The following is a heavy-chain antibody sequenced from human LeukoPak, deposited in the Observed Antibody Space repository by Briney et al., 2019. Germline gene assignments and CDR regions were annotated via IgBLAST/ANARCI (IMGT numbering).Heavy chain of an antibody. J-gene: IGHJ4*02. D-gene: IGHD3-3*01. CDR3: ARNMYDLTSGILEWLLAFDY. V-gene: IGHV1-18*01. CDR1: GYTFTSYG. Sequence: SVKVSCKASGYTFTSYGISWVRQAPGQGLEWMGWISAYNGNTNYAQKLQGRVTMTTDTSTSTAYMELRSLRSDDTAVYYCARNMYDLTSGILEWLLAFDYWGQGTLVTVSS. CDR2: ISAYNGNT.